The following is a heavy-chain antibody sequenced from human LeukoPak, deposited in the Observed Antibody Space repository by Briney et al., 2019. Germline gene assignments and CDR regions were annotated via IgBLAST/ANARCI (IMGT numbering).Heavy chain of an antibody. D-gene: IGHD3-10*01. Sequence: ASVKVSCKASGYTFTSYGISWVRQAPGQGLEWMGWISAYNGNTNYAQKLQGRVTMTTDTSTSTAYMELRSLRSDDTAVYYCARDVYYGSGREYYHYMDVWGKGTTVTVSS. J-gene: IGHJ6*03. CDR3: ARDVYYGSGREYYHYMDV. V-gene: IGHV1-18*01. CDR1: GYTFTSYG. CDR2: ISAYNGNT.